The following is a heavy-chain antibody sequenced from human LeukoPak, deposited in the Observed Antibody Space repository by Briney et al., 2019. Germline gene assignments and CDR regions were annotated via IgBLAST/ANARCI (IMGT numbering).Heavy chain of an antibody. CDR1: GYTFTRHG. D-gene: IGHD2-21*02. CDR2: ISGYNGDT. CDR3: ARVGCGGDCYAHWFDP. Sequence: ASVIVSCKASGYTFTRHGFSWVRQAPGQGLEWMGWISGYNGDTIYAQKFQGRVTMTKDTATSTGYMELRSLTSDDTAVYYCARVGCGGDCYAHWFDPWGQGTLVTVSS. V-gene: IGHV1-18*01. J-gene: IGHJ5*02.